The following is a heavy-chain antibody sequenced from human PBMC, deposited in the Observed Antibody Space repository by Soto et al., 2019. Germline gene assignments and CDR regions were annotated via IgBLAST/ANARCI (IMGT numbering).Heavy chain of an antibody. CDR1: GFTFDDYA. CDR3: AKGGPDGFCRGGRCYFDY. Sequence: EVQLVESGGGLVQPGRSLRLSCAASGFTFDDYAMHWVRRVPGKGLEWVSSISWNSNIIGYADSVKGRFTISRDNANNSLYLQMNSLRPEDTALYYCAKGGPDGFCRGGRCYFDYWGQGTLVTVSS. J-gene: IGHJ4*02. V-gene: IGHV3-9*01. CDR2: ISWNSNII. D-gene: IGHD2-15*01.